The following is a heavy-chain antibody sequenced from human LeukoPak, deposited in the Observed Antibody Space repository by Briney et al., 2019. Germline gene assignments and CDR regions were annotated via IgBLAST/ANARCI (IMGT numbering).Heavy chain of an antibody. D-gene: IGHD3-22*01. CDR1: GFTFSSYS. CDR2: VYTSGST. CDR3: ARELDSSGYYGFY. Sequence: GSLRLSCAASGFTFSSYSMNWIRQPAGKGLEWIGRVYTSGSTNYNPSLKSRVTMSVDTSRNQFSLKLTSVTAADTAVYYCARELDSSGYYGFYWGQGTLVTVSS. V-gene: IGHV4-4*07. J-gene: IGHJ4*02.